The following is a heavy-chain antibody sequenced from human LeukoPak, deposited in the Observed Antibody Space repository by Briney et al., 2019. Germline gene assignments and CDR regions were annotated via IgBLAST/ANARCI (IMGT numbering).Heavy chain of an antibody. D-gene: IGHD1-26*01. V-gene: IGHV3-7*05. Sequence: PGGSLRLSCAASGFTFSTYWMSWVRQAPGKGLEWVANIKPDGSEKCYVDSVKGRLTISRDNAKNSLYLQMNSLRAEDTAVYYCARIFVSQWDLTTFDYWGQGTLVTVSS. J-gene: IGHJ4*02. CDR1: GFTFSTYW. CDR2: IKPDGSEK. CDR3: ARIFVSQWDLTTFDY.